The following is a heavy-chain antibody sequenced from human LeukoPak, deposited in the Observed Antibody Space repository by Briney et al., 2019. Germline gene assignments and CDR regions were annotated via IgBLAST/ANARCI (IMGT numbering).Heavy chain of an antibody. V-gene: IGHV4-39*07. D-gene: IGHD3-9*01. Sequence: SETLSLTCTVSGGSISSSSYYWGWIRQPPGKGLEWIGSIYYSGSTYYNPSLKSRVTISVDTSKNQFSLRLSSVTAADTAVYYFARNTPPPSLTERGYFDYWGQGTLVTVSS. J-gene: IGHJ4*02. CDR3: ARNTPPPSLTERGYFDY. CDR1: GGSISSSSYY. CDR2: IYYSGST.